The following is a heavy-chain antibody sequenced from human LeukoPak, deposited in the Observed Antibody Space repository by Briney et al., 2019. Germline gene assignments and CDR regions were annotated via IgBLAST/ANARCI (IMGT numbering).Heavy chain of an antibody. CDR3: GRANYDSSGYRYDY. Sequence: SETLSLTCAVYGVSFSGYYWSWIRQPPGKGLEWIGEINHSGSTNYNPSLKSPVTISVDTSKNQFSLKLSSVTAADTAVYYCGRANYDSSGYRYDYWGQGTLVTVSS. CDR2: INHSGST. V-gene: IGHV4-34*01. CDR1: GVSFSGYY. J-gene: IGHJ4*02. D-gene: IGHD3-22*01.